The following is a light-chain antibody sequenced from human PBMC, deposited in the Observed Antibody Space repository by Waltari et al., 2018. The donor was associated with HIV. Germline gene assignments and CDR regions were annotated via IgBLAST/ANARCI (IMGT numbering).Light chain of an antibody. Sequence: QTVVTHELSFSVSPGGTVTLTRGLSSGSVSTSYYPSWYQQTPGQAPLTLIYSTNTRSSGVPDRFSGSILGNKAALTITGAQADDESDYYCVLFMGNGIWVFGGGTKLTVL. J-gene: IGLJ3*02. CDR3: VLFMGNGIWV. V-gene: IGLV8-61*01. CDR1: SGSVSTSYY. CDR2: STN.